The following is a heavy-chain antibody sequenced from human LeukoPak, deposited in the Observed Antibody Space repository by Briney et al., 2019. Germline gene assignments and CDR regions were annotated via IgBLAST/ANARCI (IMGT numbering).Heavy chain of an antibody. J-gene: IGHJ4*02. D-gene: IGHD3-22*01. Sequence: SETLSLTCTVSGGSISSSSYYWGWIRQPPGKGLEWIGSIYYSGSTYYNPSLKSRVTISVDTSKNQFSLKLSSVTAAGTAVYYCAGQGDSSGYAIDYWGQGTLVTVSS. CDR2: IYYSGST. CDR3: AGQGDSSGYAIDY. V-gene: IGHV4-39*01. CDR1: GGSISSSSYY.